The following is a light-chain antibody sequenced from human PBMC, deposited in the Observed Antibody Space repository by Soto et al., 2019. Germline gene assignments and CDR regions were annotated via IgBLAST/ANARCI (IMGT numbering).Light chain of an antibody. V-gene: IGKV3-15*01. Sequence: EIVMTQFQATLSVYPGERATLSCRASQSVSSNLAWYQQKGGQAPRRLMYGATTRATGVPARFSGSVPGTEFTLTISSLQSEDVAAYYCQQYNNWPPGTFGQGTKLEIK. CDR3: QQYNNWPPGT. CDR1: QSVSSN. J-gene: IGKJ2*02. CDR2: GAT.